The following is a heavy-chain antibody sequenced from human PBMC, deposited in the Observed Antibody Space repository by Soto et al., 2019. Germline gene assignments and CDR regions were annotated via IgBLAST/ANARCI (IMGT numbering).Heavy chain of an antibody. CDR1: GYTFTSYY. J-gene: IGHJ4*02. V-gene: IGHV1-46*01. Sequence: ASVKVSCKASGYTFTSYYMHWVRQAPGQGLEWMGIINPSGGSTSYAQKFQGRVTMTRDTSTSTAYMELSSLRSEDTAVYYCAAMWPTPLDYWGQGTLVTVSS. CDR2: INPSGGST. CDR3: AAMWPTPLDY. D-gene: IGHD2-21*01.